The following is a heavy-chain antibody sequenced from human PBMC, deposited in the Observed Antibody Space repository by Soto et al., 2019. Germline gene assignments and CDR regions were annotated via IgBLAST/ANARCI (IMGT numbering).Heavy chain of an antibody. J-gene: IGHJ5*02. CDR1: GGSISSSSYY. Sequence: PSETLSLTCTVSGGSISSSSYYWGWIRQPPGKGLEWIGSIYYSGSTYYNPSLKSRVTISVDTSKNQFSLKLSSVTAADTAVYYCARDSSRLNWFDPWGQGTLVTVSS. CDR3: ARDSSRLNWFDP. CDR2: IYYSGST. V-gene: IGHV4-39*01. D-gene: IGHD6-13*01.